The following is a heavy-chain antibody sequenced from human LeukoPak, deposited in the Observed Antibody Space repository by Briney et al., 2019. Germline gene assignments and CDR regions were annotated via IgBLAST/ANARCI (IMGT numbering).Heavy chain of an antibody. CDR2: IYPGDSDT. CDR3: ASTYCSSTSCQAASA. CDR1: GYSFTSYW. D-gene: IGHD2-2*01. V-gene: IGHV5-51*01. J-gene: IGHJ4*02. Sequence: GESLKISCKGSGYSFTSYWIGWVRQMPGKGLEWMGIIYPGDSDTRYSPSFQGQVTISADKSISTAYLQWSSLKASDTAMYYCASTYCSSTSCQAASAWGQGTLVTVSS.